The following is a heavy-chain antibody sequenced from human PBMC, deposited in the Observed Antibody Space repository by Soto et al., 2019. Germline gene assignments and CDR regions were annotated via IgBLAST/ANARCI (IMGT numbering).Heavy chain of an antibody. Sequence: SETLSLTCTVSGGSIGSGGYYWSGIRQHPGKGLEWIGYIYYSGGTYYNPSLKSRVTISVDTSKNQFSLKLSSVTAADTAVYYCACYYDSSGYYGSYYYFDYWGQGTLVTVSS. D-gene: IGHD3-22*01. CDR1: GGSIGSGGYY. V-gene: IGHV4-31*03. J-gene: IGHJ4*02. CDR2: IYYSGGT. CDR3: ACYYDSSGYYGSYYYFDY.